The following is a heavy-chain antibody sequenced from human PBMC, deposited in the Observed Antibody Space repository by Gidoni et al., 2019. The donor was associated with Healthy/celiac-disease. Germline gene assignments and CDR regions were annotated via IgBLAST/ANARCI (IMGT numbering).Heavy chain of an antibody. CDR1: GFTFSSYG. Sequence: QVQLVESGGGVVQPGGSLRLSCAASGFTFSSYGIPWVRQAPGKGLEWVAFIRYDGSNKYYADSVKGRFTISRDNSKNTLYLQMNSLRAEDTAVYYCATVGLWGSYRYRLIPGPFADYWGQGTLVTVSS. D-gene: IGHD3-16*02. J-gene: IGHJ4*02. CDR3: ATVGLWGSYRYRLIPGPFADY. V-gene: IGHV3-30*02. CDR2: IRYDGSNK.